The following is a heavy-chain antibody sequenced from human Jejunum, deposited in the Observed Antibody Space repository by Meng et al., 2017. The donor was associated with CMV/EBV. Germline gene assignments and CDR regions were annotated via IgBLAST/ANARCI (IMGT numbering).Heavy chain of an antibody. Sequence: QGHLVQSGPDVKKPGASVKVSCKSSGYTFTNHGSTWVRQAPGQGLEWMGWISLYNGNTNYAPKFQGRVTMTTDTSTSTAYMELRSLRNDDTAVYYCTKGRTVVVIPTGDFDSWGQGTLVTVSS. CDR3: TKGRTVVVIPTGDFDS. V-gene: IGHV1-18*01. CDR2: ISLYNGNT. D-gene: IGHD2-2*01. CDR1: GYTFTNHG. J-gene: IGHJ4*02.